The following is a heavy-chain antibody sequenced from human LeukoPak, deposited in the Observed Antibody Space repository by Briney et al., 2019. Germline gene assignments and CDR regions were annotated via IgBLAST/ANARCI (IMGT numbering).Heavy chain of an antibody. Sequence: GGSLRLSCAASGFTFDDYAMHWVRQAPGKGLEWVSGISWNSGSIGYADSVKGRFTISRDNAKNSLYLQMNSLRAEDTALYYCAKGGPNYELDYWGQGTLVTVSS. V-gene: IGHV3-9*01. CDR3: AKGGPNYELDY. D-gene: IGHD1-7*01. J-gene: IGHJ4*02. CDR1: GFTFDDYA. CDR2: ISWNSGSI.